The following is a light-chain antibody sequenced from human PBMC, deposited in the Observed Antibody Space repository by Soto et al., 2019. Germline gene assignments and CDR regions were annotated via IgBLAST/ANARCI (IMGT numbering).Light chain of an antibody. V-gene: IGLV2-14*01. J-gene: IGLJ3*02. CDR2: EVR. Sequence: QSALTQPASVSGSPGQSITISCTGTSSDVGGYDYVSWYQHHPGKAPKLMIYEVRNRPSGVYNRFSGARSGNAASLSISGLEAEDWADYYCFSYRSSGTLGVFGGGTQLTVL. CDR1: SSDVGGYDY. CDR3: FSYRSSGTLGV.